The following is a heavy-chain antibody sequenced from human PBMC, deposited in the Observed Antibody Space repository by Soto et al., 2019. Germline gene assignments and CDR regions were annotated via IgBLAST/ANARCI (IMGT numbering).Heavy chain of an antibody. J-gene: IGHJ4*02. CDR1: GGCIIPYY. CDR3: TRVADGGLFNY. D-gene: IGHD6-19*01. Sequence: PSQTLSLTCTVSGGCIIPYYWTWIRQCPGKGLEWIGYIYYSGTTHYSPSLKSRVTMAVDTSRNQISLNLSSVTDADTGFYYCTRVADGGLFNYWGQGILVTVSS. CDR2: IYYSGTT. V-gene: IGHV4-59*01.